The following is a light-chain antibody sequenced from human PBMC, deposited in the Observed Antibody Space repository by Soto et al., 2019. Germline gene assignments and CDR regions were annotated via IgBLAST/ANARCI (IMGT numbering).Light chain of an antibody. J-gene: IGLJ1*01. CDR1: SSDVGGYKY. Sequence: QSALTQPPSASGSPGQSVTISCTGTSSDVGGYKYVSWYQQHPGKAPKLMIFEVNKRPSGVPDRFSGSKSGNTASLTGSGLQAEDEADYYCSSYAGINNLGVFGTGTKLTV. CDR2: EVN. CDR3: SSYAGINNLGV. V-gene: IGLV2-8*01.